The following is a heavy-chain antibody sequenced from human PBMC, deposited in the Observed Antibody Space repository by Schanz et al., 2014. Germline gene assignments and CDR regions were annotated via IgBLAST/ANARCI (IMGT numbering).Heavy chain of an antibody. J-gene: IGHJ4*02. CDR2: IWYDGSNK. CDR3: AEDSTHIDSVLVPTAIDY. CDR1: GFIFSSYG. D-gene: IGHD2-2*01. V-gene: IGHV3-33*06. Sequence: QVQLVESGGGVVQPGRSLRLSCAASGFIFSSYGLHWVRQAPGKGLEWVAFIWYDGSNKYYADSVKGRFTISRDNSKNTLYQQMNSLRAEDTSVYYCAEDSTHIDSVLVPTAIDYWGQGTLVTVSS.